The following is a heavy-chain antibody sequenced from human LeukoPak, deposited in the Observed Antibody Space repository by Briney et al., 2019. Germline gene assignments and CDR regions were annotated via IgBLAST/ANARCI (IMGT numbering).Heavy chain of an antibody. CDR1: GGTFSSYA. J-gene: IGHJ4*02. V-gene: IGHV1-69*04. CDR2: IIPILGIA. CDR3: ARVLLGGIAAAGTIDY. D-gene: IGHD6-13*01. Sequence: SVKVSCTASGGTFSSYAISWVRQAPGQGLEWMGRIIPILGIANYAQKFQGRVTITADKSTSTAYMELSSLRSEDTAVYYCARVLLGGIAAAGTIDYWGQGTLVTVSS.